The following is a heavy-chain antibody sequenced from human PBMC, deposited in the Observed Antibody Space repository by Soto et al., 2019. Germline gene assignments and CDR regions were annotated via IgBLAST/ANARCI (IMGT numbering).Heavy chain of an antibody. CDR2: ISGSGGST. CDR1: GFTFSSYA. V-gene: IGHV3-23*01. D-gene: IGHD1-26*01. CDR3: TYSGSYYNAFDI. J-gene: IGHJ3*02. Sequence: PGGSLRLSCAASGFTFSSYAMSWVRQAPGKGLEWVSAISGSGGSTYYADSVKGRFTISRDNSKNTLYLQMNSLRAEDTAVYYCTYSGSYYNAFDIWGRGTMVTVSS.